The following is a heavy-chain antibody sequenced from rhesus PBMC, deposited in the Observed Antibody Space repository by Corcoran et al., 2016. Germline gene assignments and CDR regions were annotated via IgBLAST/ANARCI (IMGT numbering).Heavy chain of an antibody. CDR2: ITYTGETI. CDR1: GLTFNNYD. CDR3: VSGRLSRFDV. J-gene: IGHJ5-1*01. D-gene: IGHD2-39*01. V-gene: IGHV3-136*01. Sequence: EVQLVESGGGLVQPGGSLRLSCVASGLTFNNYDLSWVRQAPGKGLEWVSYITYTGETIYYADSVRGRFTISRDNAKNSLSLQMSSLRAEDTAVYYCVSGRLSRFDVWGPGVLVTVSS.